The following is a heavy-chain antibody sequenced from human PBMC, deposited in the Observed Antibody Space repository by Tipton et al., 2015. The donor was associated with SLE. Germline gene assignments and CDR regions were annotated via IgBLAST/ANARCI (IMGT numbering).Heavy chain of an antibody. V-gene: IGHV4-34*01. Sequence: TLSLTCAVYGGSFSGYYWSWIRQPPGKGLEWIGTIYYSGSTYYNPSLKSRVTMSVDTSKNQFSLKLTSVTAADTAVYYCARTGGFCTSTSCYNWGQGTLVTVSS. CDR2: IYYSGST. CDR3: ARTGGFCTSTSCYN. J-gene: IGHJ4*02. CDR1: GGSFSGYY. D-gene: IGHD2-2*02.